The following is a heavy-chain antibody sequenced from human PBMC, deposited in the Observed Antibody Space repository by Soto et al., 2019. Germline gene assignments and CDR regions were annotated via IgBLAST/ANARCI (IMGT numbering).Heavy chain of an antibody. Sequence: SETLSLTCTVSGGSISTSSWNWIRQAPGKGLEWIGCVYYTGNTNYNPSLKSRVTMSLDTSKNQFSLNLSSVTAADTAVYYCARWVEVSLDYFDSWGQGTPVTVSS. V-gene: IGHV4-59*08. CDR3: ARWVEVSLDYFDS. CDR1: GGSISTSS. CDR2: VYYTGNT. J-gene: IGHJ4*02. D-gene: IGHD2-15*01.